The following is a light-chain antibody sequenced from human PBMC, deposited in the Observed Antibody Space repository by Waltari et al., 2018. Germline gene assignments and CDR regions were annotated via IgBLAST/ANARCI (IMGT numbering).Light chain of an antibody. Sequence: DIVMTQSPDSLAVSLGERATINCKSSQSVLYSSNNKNYLAWYQQKPGQPPKLLIYWASTRESGVPDRFSGSGSGTDFTLTICSLQAEDVAVYYCQQYYRTPLTFGGGTKVEIK. CDR1: QSVLYSSNNKNY. CDR2: WAS. V-gene: IGKV4-1*01. CDR3: QQYYRTPLT. J-gene: IGKJ4*01.